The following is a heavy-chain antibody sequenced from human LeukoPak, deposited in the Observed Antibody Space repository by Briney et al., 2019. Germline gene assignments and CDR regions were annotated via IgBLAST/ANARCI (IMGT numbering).Heavy chain of an antibody. J-gene: IGHJ3*02. Sequence: GGSLRLSCAASGLTFSSSGMHWVRHAPGKGLEWVAFIRYDGSNKYYADSVKGRFTISRDNPKNTLYLQMNSLRAEDTAVYYCAKVFKPAAIIFAFDIWGQGTMVTVSS. D-gene: IGHD2-2*01. CDR3: AKVFKPAAIIFAFDI. CDR2: IRYDGSNK. CDR1: GLTFSSSG. V-gene: IGHV3-30*02.